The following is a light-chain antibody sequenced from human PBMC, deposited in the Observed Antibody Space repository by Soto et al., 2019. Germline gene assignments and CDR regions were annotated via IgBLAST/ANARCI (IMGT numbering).Light chain of an antibody. Sequence: DVVMTQSPLSLPVTLGQPASISCRSIQSLVYSDGNTYLNWLQQRPGQSPRRLIYKVSNRDPGVPDRFSGSGSGTDFTLKISRVEAEDVGVYYCMQGTHWPITFGQGTRLEIK. V-gene: IGKV2-30*01. J-gene: IGKJ5*01. CDR2: KVS. CDR3: MQGTHWPIT. CDR1: QSLVYSDGNTY.